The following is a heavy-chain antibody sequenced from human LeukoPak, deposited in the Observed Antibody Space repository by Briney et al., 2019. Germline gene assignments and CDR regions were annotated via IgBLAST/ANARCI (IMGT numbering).Heavy chain of an antibody. V-gene: IGHV3-30*02. CDR3: AKDMVRGVSLFDY. J-gene: IGHJ4*02. Sequence: GGSLRPSCAGSGFTFSSYGMHGVRQAPGKGLEWVAFIRYDGSNKYYADSVKGRFTISRDNSKNTLYLQMNSLRAEDTAVYYCAKDMVRGVSLFDYWGQGTLVTVPS. CDR2: IRYDGSNK. D-gene: IGHD3-10*01. CDR1: GFTFSSYG.